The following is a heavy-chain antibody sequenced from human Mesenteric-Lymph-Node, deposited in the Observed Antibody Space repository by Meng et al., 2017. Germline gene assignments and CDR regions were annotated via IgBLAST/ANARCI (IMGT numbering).Heavy chain of an antibody. CDR1: GFTFSRYA. Sequence: GESLKISCAASGFTFSRYAMNWVRQVPGKGLEWVAAVSSSSSYIYYADSVKGRFTVSRDNAKNSLDLQMNSLRAEDTALYYCARAGSTHVGTVVVVTAVQLDYWGQGTLVTGSS. J-gene: IGHJ4*02. D-gene: IGHD2-21*02. V-gene: IGHV3-21*01. CDR2: VSSSSSYI. CDR3: ARAGSTHVGTVVVVTAVQLDY.